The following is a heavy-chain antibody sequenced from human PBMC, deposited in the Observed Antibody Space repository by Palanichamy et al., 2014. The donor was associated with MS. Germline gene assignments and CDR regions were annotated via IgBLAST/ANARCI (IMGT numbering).Heavy chain of an antibody. J-gene: IGHJ4*02. Sequence: EVQLVESGGGLVKPGGSLRLSCAASGFTFSSYSMNWVRQAPGKGLEWVSSISSSSSYIYYADSVKGRFTISRDNAKNSLYLQMNSLRAEDTAVYYCARYSGSYYFDYWGQGTLVTVSS. CDR2: ISSSSSYI. CDR3: ARYSGSYYFDY. V-gene: IGHV3-21*01. CDR1: GFTFSSYS. D-gene: IGHD1-26*01.